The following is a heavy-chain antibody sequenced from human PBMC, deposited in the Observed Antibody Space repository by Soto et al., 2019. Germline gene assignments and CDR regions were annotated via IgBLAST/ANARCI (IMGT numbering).Heavy chain of an antibody. CDR3: ANGGYYGSGSFDY. CDR2: INSDGSST. D-gene: IGHD3-10*01. V-gene: IGHV3-74*01. Sequence: EVQLVESGGGLVQPGGSLRLSCAASGFTFRSYWMHWVRQTPGKGLVWVSRINSDGSSTRYADSVKGRFTISRDNAKNTLYLQMNSLRAEHTAVYYCANGGYYGSGSFDYWGQGTLVTVSS. CDR1: GFTFRSYW. J-gene: IGHJ4*02.